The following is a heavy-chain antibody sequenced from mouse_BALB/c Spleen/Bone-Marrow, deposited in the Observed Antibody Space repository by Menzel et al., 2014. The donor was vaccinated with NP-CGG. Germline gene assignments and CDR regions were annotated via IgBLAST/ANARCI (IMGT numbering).Heavy chain of an antibody. CDR2: IDPANGNT. Sequence: EVQLQQSGAEIVKPGASVKSSCTTSGFNIEDSYIYWMKQRPEQGLEWIGRIDPANGNTKYDPKFQGKATITVDTSSATAYLQLISLTSEDTAVYYCARNYGSSLDYWGQGTTLTVSS. CDR3: ARNYGSSLDY. D-gene: IGHD1-1*01. J-gene: IGHJ2*01. CDR1: GFNIEDSY. V-gene: IGHV14-3*02.